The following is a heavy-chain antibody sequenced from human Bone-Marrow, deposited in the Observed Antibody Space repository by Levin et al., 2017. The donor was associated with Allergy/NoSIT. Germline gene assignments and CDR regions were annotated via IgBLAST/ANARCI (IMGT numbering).Heavy chain of an antibody. J-gene: IGHJ4*02. Sequence: LSLPCAASGFPFRNAWMNWVRQAPGKGLEWVGRIKSKTDGGTTDYAAPVKGRFTISRDDSKNTLYLQMNSLKTEDTAVYYCTTVFRWLALPFDYWGQGTLVTVSS. CDR2: IKSKTDGGTT. CDR1: GFPFRNAW. D-gene: IGHD6-19*01. V-gene: IGHV3-15*07. CDR3: TTVFRWLALPFDY.